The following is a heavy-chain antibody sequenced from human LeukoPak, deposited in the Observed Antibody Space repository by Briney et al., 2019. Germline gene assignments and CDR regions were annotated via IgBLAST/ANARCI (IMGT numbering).Heavy chain of an antibody. D-gene: IGHD3-10*01. CDR2: ISSGGSTI. CDR3: ARDFYYGSGRFDY. J-gene: IGHJ4*02. CDR1: GSTFSNYE. Sequence: GSLRLSCAASGSTFSNYEMNWVRQAPGKGLEWVSYISSGGSTIYYADSVKGRFTISRDNAKNSLYLQMNSLRAEDTAIYYCARDFYYGSGRFDYWGQGTLVTVSS. V-gene: IGHV3-48*03.